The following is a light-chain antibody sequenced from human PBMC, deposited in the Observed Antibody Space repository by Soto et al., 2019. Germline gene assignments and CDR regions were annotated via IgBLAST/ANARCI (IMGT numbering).Light chain of an antibody. CDR2: DVN. V-gene: IGLV2-14*03. J-gene: IGLJ2*01. CDR1: SSDIGAYNF. Sequence: QSVLTQPASASGSPGQSITISCTGTSSDIGAYNFVSWYQQHPGKAPKLMLYDVNIPPSGVSNRFSGSNSGNTAALTISGLQAEDEADYYCTSWTTSTTMIFGGGTKLTVL. CDR3: TSWTTSTTMI.